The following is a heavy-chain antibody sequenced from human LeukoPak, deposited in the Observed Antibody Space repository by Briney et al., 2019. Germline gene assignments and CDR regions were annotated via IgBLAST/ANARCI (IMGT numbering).Heavy chain of an antibody. CDR1: GFTFSSYG. D-gene: IGHD2-21*01. J-gene: IGHJ4*02. Sequence: GRSLRLSCAASGFTFSSYGMHWVRQAPGKGLEWVAVISYDGSNKYYADSVKGRFTISRDNSKSTLYLQMNSLRAEDTAVYYCACGGAPGGRGAPNYFAYGGQEPRVTVSS. CDR3: ACGGAPGGRGAPNYFAY. V-gene: IGHV3-30*03. CDR2: ISYDGSNK.